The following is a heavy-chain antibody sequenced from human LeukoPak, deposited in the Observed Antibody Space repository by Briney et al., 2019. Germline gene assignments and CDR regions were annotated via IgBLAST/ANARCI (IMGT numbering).Heavy chain of an antibody. CDR2: INPSGGST. J-gene: IGHJ4*02. CDR3: ARGSGGLPGY. Sequence: RASVKVSCTASVYTSTSYYMHWVRQAPGQGLEWMGIINPSGGSTSYAQTFHGRVTMTTDMSTSTVYMELSSLRSEDTAVYYCARGSGGLPGYWGQGTLVTVSS. D-gene: IGHD2-15*01. CDR1: VYTSTSYY. V-gene: IGHV1-46*01.